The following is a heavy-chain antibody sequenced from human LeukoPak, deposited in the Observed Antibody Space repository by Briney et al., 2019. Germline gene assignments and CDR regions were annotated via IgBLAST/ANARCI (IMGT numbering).Heavy chain of an antibody. CDR3: ARRWVYDKRAFDA. V-gene: IGHV4-59*08. J-gene: IGHJ3*01. Sequence: SETLSLTCTVSGGSISGTYYWSWIRQPPGEGLEWIGYIYYTGTTDSNPSLKSRVTISLDTSKNQFSLNLSSVTAADTAVYYCARRWVYDKRAFDAWGQGTMVTVSS. D-gene: IGHD3-16*01. CDR2: IYYTGTT. CDR1: GGSISGTYY.